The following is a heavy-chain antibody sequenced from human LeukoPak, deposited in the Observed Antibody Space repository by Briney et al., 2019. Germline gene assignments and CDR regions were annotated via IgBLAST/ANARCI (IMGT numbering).Heavy chain of an antibody. D-gene: IGHD3-10*01. Sequence: SETLSLTCAVYGGSFSGYCWSWIRQPPGKGLEWIGEINHSGSTNYNPSLKSRVTISVDTSKNQFSLKLSSVTAADTAVYYCARSHRRLWFGESSHYYYYGMDVWGQGTTVTVSS. CDR2: INHSGST. CDR3: ARSHRRLWFGESSHYYYYGMDV. V-gene: IGHV4-34*01. CDR1: GGSFSGYC. J-gene: IGHJ6*02.